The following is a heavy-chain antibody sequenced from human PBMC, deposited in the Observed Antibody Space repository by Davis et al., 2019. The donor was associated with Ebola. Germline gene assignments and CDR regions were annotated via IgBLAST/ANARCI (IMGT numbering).Heavy chain of an antibody. CDR3: ASGVFGVTYYFDH. CDR2: IHDSGNT. CDR1: GGSISSYY. V-gene: IGHV4-59*01. Sequence: SETLSLTCNVSGGSISSYYWSWIRQAPGKGLEWIAYIHDSGNTKYNPSLMSRLIISVDRSKNQFSLKLNSVTAADTAMYYCASGVFGVTYYFDHWGQGALVTVSS. J-gene: IGHJ4*02. D-gene: IGHD3-3*01.